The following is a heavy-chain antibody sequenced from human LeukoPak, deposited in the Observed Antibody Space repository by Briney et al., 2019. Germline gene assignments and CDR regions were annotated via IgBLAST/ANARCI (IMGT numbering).Heavy chain of an antibody. D-gene: IGHD1-26*01. CDR3: ARAHSGSYLSLDY. CDR2: IYYSGST. V-gene: IGHV4-59*01. J-gene: IGHJ4*02. Sequence: PSETLSLTCTVSGGSISSYYWSWIRQPPEKGLEWIGYIYYSGSTNYNPSLKSRVTISVDTSKNQFSLRLSSVTAADTAVYYCARAHSGSYLSLDYWGQGTLVIVSS. CDR1: GGSISSYY.